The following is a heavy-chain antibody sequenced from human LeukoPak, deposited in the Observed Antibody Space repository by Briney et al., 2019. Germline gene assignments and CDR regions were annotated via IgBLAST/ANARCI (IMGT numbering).Heavy chain of an antibody. V-gene: IGHV4-4*07. CDR1: GGPISIYY. CDR2: IYTSGSN. J-gene: IGHJ6*02. Sequence: SDTLSLTCTVAGGPISIYYWSWIWQPARKGKEWIGRIYTSGSNNYNPSLKRRVTMSVDTSKNQFSLKMSSVTAADTAVYYCASHIAAAGEYYYYGMDVWGQGTTVTVSS. CDR3: ASHIAAAGEYYYYGMDV. D-gene: IGHD6-13*01.